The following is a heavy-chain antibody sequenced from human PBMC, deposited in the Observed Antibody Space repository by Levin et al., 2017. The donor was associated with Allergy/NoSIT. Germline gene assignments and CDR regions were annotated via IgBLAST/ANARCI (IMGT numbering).Heavy chain of an antibody. J-gene: IGHJ4*02. CDR3: ARGQWLATFDY. CDR1: GFTFNTYS. V-gene: IGHV3-21*01. D-gene: IGHD6-19*01. Sequence: GGSLRLSCAASGFTFNTYSMTWVRQAPGKGLEWVSSITTRSSSLYYADSVQGRFTISRDDAKKSLYLQMDSLRAEDTALYFCARGQWLATFDYWGQRSRVTVSS. CDR2: ITTRSSSL.